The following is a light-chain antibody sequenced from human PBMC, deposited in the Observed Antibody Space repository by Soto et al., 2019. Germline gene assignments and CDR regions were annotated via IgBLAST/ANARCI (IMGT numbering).Light chain of an antibody. V-gene: IGKV3-11*01. Sequence: EIVLTQSPATLSSSPWERATLSCRSSQTFGVRLAWYQHKPGQAPRLIIYEASNRAAGIPARFSGSGSGTDFTLTITSLEPEDFAFYYCHQRQRWTRTFGQWTKVEIK. J-gene: IGKJ1*01. CDR3: HQRQRWTRT. CDR1: QTFGVR. CDR2: EAS.